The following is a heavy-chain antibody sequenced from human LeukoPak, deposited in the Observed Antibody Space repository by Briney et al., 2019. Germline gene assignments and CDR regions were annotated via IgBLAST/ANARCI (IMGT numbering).Heavy chain of an antibody. J-gene: IGHJ3*02. V-gene: IGHV4-59*01. CDR1: GGSISSYY. Sequence: PSETLSLTCTVSGGSISSYYWSWIRQPPGKGLEWIGYIYYSGSTNCNPSLKSRVTISVDTSKNQFSLKLSSVTAADTAVYYCARGDYGDYGAFDIWGQGTMVTVSS. CDR2: IYYSGST. D-gene: IGHD4-17*01. CDR3: ARGDYGDYGAFDI.